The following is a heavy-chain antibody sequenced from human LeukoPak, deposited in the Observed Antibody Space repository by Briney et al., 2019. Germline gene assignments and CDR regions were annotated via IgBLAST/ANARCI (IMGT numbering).Heavy chain of an antibody. J-gene: IGHJ5*02. V-gene: IGHV1-2*02. Sequence: GASVKVSCKASGYTFSGYYIHWVRQAPGQGLEWMGLIKPDSGDTNYAQNFRGRVTMTRDTSITTAYMELNRLTSDDTAVYYCARVRVQRGWFDPWGQGTLVTVSS. D-gene: IGHD3-10*01. CDR1: GYTFSGYY. CDR3: ARVRVQRGWFDP. CDR2: IKPDSGDT.